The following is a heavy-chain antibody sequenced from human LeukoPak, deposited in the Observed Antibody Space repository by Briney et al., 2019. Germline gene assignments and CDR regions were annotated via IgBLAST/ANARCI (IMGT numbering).Heavy chain of an antibody. CDR3: ARGAAGSQRWDDY. Sequence: SETLSLTCTVSGGSISSYYWSWIRQPPGKGLEWIGYIYHSGSTYYNPSLKSRVTISVDRSKNQFSLKLSSVTAADTAVYYCARGAAGSQRWDDYWGQGTLVTVSS. CDR2: IYHSGST. J-gene: IGHJ4*02. D-gene: IGHD4-23*01. V-gene: IGHV4-59*12. CDR1: GGSISSYY.